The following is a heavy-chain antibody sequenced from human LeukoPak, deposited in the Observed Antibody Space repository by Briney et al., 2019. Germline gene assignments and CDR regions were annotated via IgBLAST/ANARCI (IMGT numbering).Heavy chain of an antibody. CDR3: ARGSSFFLN. J-gene: IGHJ4*02. Sequence: PGGSLRLSCAASGFTFSSYSMNWVRQAPGKGLEWVSYISSRSSTIYYADSVKGRFTISRDNAKNSLYLQMNSLRAEDTAVYYCARGSSFFLNWGQGTLVTVSS. CDR2: ISSRSSTI. CDR1: GFTFSSYS. V-gene: IGHV3-48*01. D-gene: IGHD2/OR15-2a*01.